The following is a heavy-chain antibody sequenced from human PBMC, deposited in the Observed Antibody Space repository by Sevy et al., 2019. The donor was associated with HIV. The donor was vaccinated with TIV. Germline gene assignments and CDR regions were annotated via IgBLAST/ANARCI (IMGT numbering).Heavy chain of an antibody. CDR1: GGSISSSSYY. J-gene: IGHJ5*02. Sequence: SETLSLTCTVSGGSISSSSYYWGWIRQPPGKGLEWIGSIYYSGSTYYNPSLKSRVTISVDTSKNQFSLKLSSVTAADTAVYYCARTGVVVPAALNNWFDPWGQGTLVTISS. V-gene: IGHV4-39*07. CDR3: ARTGVVVPAALNNWFDP. CDR2: IYYSGST. D-gene: IGHD2-2*01.